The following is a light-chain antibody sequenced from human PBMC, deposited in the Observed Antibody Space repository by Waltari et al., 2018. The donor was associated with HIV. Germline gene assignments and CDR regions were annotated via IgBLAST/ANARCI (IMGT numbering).Light chain of an antibody. CDR1: SLRNYF. CDR3: NSRDSSGNRRVV. CDR2: GEN. J-gene: IGLJ2*01. V-gene: IGLV3-19*01. Sequence: SSEVTQDPTVSVALGQPVRLTCQGDSLRNYFPSWYQQKPGQAPVLVINGENNRPPGIPDRFSGSTSGNTASLIIAGAQAEEEAEYYCNSRDSSGNRRVVFGGGTKLTVL.